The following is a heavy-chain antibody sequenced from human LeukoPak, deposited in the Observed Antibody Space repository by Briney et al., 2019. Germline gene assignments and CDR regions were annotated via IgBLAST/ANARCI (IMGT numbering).Heavy chain of an antibody. CDR2: ISGSGGST. CDR1: GFTFSSYA. CDR3: AKDLYYYDSSGYYWRDAFAI. D-gene: IGHD3-22*01. Sequence: GGSLRLSCAASGFTFSSYAMSWVRQAPGKGLEWVSAISGSGGSTYYADSVKGRFTISRDNSKNTLYLQMNSLRAEDTAVYYCAKDLYYYDSSGYYWRDAFAIWGQGTMVTVSS. J-gene: IGHJ3*02. V-gene: IGHV3-23*01.